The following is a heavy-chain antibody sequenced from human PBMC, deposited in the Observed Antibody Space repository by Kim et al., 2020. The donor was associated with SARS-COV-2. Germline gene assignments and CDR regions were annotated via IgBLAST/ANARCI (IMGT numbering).Heavy chain of an antibody. CDR3: AAGCSYNYGRGFFDY. D-gene: IGHD5-18*01. J-gene: IGHJ4*02. V-gene: IGHV3-23*01. Sequence: ADSVKGRFTISRDNSKNTLYLQMNSLRAEDTAVYYCAAGCSYNYGRGFFDYWGQGTLVTVSS.